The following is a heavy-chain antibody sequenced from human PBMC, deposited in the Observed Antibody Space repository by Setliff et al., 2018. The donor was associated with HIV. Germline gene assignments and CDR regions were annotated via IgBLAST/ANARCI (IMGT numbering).Heavy chain of an antibody. D-gene: IGHD6-6*01. V-gene: IGHV4-39*01. CDR1: GDSIGSNTFY. J-gene: IGHJ4*02. CDR3: ARHRASSSGFPLDS. Sequence: SETLSLTCSVYGDSIGSNTFYWGWLRQPPGKEPEWIGSINHSGNTYYYPSLKSRVTMSVDTSKNQFSLRLSSVTATDTAVYYCARHRASSSGFPLDSWGQGILVTVSS. CDR2: INHSGNT.